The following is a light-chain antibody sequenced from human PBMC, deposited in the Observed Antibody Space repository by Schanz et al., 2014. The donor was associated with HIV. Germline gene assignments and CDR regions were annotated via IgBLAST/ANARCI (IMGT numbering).Light chain of an antibody. CDR2: GAS. CDR1: QDIRDD. J-gene: IGKJ2*01. V-gene: IGKV1-17*01. Sequence: DIQMTQSPSPLSASVGDTVTITCRASQDIRDDLGWYQQKPGRAPKRLIYGASSLQSGVPSRFRGSGYGTSFTLTITSLQPDDFATYYCQQSNTFPYTFGQGTKLEIK. CDR3: QQSNTFPYT.